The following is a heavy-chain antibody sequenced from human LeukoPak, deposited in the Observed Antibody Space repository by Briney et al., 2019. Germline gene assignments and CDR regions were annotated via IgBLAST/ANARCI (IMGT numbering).Heavy chain of an antibody. V-gene: IGHV4-4*02. D-gene: IGHD2-15*01. Sequence: PSETLSLTCAVSGGSISSSNWWGWVRQPPGKGLEWIGEIYHSGSTNYNPSLKSRVTISVDKSKNQFSLKLSSVTAADTAVYYCARETVALGSFDYWGQGTLVTVSS. CDR1: GGSISSSNW. CDR2: IYHSGST. CDR3: ARETVALGSFDY. J-gene: IGHJ4*02.